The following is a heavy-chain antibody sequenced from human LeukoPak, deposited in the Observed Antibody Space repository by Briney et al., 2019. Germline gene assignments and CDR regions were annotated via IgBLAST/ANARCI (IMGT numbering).Heavy chain of an antibody. V-gene: IGHV3-21*01. CDR1: GFSFSPSA. D-gene: IGHD3-10*01. CDR3: AKSFWWFGEFSPFDY. CDR2: ISPSGGAI. Sequence: GGSLRLSCVTSGFSFSPSAMNWVRQAPGRGLEWVSSISPSGGAIFYAESLRGRFTISRDNAKNSLYLQMNSLRAEDTAVYYCAKSFWWFGEFSPFDYWGQGTLVTVSS. J-gene: IGHJ4*02.